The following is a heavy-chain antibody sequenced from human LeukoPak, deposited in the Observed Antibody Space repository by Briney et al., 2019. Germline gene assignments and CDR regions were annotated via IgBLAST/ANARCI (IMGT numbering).Heavy chain of an antibody. CDR2: ISGSGGST. CDR1: GFTFSGYA. V-gene: IGHV3-23*01. Sequence: PGGSLRLSCAASGFTFSGYAMGWVRQAPGKGLEWVSAISGSGGSTYYADSVKGRFTISRDNSKNTLYLQMNSLRAEDTAVYYCAKDDLLSIVVVPAAPKGGYYYGMDVWGQGTTVTVSS. J-gene: IGHJ6*02. D-gene: IGHD2-2*01. CDR3: AKDDLLSIVVVPAAPKGGYYYGMDV.